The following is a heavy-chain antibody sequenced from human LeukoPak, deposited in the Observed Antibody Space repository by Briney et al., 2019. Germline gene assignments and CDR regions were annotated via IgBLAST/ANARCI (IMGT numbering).Heavy chain of an antibody. Sequence: GGSLRLSCAASGFTVSSNYMSWVRQAPGKGLEWVSAIYSGGSTYYADSVKGRFTISRDNSKNTLYLQMNSLRAEDTAVYYCATDRDYYDSSGYYLVDYWGQGTLVTVSS. V-gene: IGHV3-66*01. CDR1: GFTVSSNY. CDR3: ATDRDYYDSSGYYLVDY. J-gene: IGHJ4*02. D-gene: IGHD3-22*01. CDR2: IYSGGST.